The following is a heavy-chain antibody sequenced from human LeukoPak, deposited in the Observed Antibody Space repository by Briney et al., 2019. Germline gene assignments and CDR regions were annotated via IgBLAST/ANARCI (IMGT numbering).Heavy chain of an antibody. J-gene: IGHJ4*02. D-gene: IGHD3-16*01. CDR1: GFTFDDYA. Sequence: GGSLRPSCAASGFTFDDYAMHWVRQAPGKGLEWVSGISWNSGSIGYADSVKGRFTISRDNAKNSLYLQMNSLRAEDTALYYCAKSPSPVYMMADYWGQGTLVTVSS. CDR2: ISWNSGSI. V-gene: IGHV3-9*01. CDR3: AKSPSPVYMMADY.